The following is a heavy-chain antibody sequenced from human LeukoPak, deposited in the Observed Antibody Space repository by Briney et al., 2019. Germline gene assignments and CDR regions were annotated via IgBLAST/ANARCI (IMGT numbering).Heavy chain of an antibody. V-gene: IGHV3-15*01. D-gene: IGHD5-12*01. CDR2: KSRPDGGTT. CDR1: GFTFTNAW. Sequence: GGSLRLSCAASGFTFTNAWMDWVRQAPGKGLGWVGRKSRPDGGTTDYAAPVKSRFTISRDDSKNTLYLHMNSLKTEDTAVYYCITVYDSVANWGQGTLVTVSS. CDR3: ITVYDSVAN. J-gene: IGHJ4*02.